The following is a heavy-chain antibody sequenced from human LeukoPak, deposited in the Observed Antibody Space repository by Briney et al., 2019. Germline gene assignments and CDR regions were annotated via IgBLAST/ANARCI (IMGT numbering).Heavy chain of an antibody. D-gene: IGHD6-13*01. CDR2: IIPIFGTA. J-gene: IGHJ5*02. CDR3: ARGWDMSAAAGTDPFDP. V-gene: IGHV1-69*13. Sequence: GASVKVSCKASGGTFSSYAISWVRQAPGQGLEWMGRIIPIFGTANSAQKFQGRVTITADESTSTAYMELSSLRSEDTAVYYCARGWDMSAAAGTDPFDPWGQGTLVTVSS. CDR1: GGTFSSYA.